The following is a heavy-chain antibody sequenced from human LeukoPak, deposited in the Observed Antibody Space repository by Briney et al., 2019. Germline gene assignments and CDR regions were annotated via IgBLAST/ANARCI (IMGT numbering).Heavy chain of an antibody. V-gene: IGHV3-23*01. J-gene: IGHJ4*02. CDR3: AKVTVGSSLDMNFDY. CDR1: GFTFSSYM. Sequence: HPGGPLRLSCAASGFTFSSYMVNWVRQAPGQGPEWVSGITGSGGSTYYADSVKGRFTISRDNSKNTLYLQMNSLRAEDTAVYFCAKVTVGSSLDMNFDYWGQGNLVTVSS. D-gene: IGHD2-2*03. CDR2: ITGSGGST.